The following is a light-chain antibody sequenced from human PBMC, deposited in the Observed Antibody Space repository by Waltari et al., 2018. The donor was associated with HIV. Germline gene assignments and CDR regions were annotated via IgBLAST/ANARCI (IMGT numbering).Light chain of an antibody. J-gene: IGKJ5*01. CDR3: QQYGTAPPIT. V-gene: IGKV3-20*01. CDR2: GTS. CDR1: QSVANSY. Sequence: EIVLTQSPGTLSLSPGERATLSCRASQSVANSYLAWYQQKPGQAPRLLMYGTSRRATGIPDRFRGSGSGTDFTLTIRSLEPEDFAVYYCQQYGTAPPITFGQGTRLEIK.